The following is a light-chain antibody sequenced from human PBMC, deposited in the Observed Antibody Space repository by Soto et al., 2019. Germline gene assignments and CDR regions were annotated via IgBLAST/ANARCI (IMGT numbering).Light chain of an antibody. CDR3: QQYNNWPPAYT. J-gene: IGKJ2*01. Sequence: EIVMTQSPATLSVSPGEGATLSCRASQGIGDTLAWYQQKPGQTPRLLIYDTSIRATGVPARFSGSRSGAEFTLTISSLQSEDFAVYYCQQYNNWPPAYTFGQGTKVEIK. CDR1: QGIGDT. CDR2: DTS. V-gene: IGKV3-15*01.